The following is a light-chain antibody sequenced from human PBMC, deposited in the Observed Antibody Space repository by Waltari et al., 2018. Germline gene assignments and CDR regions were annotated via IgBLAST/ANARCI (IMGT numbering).Light chain of an antibody. CDR3: SSYASSITPNWV. Sequence: QSALTQPASVSGSPAQSITISCTGTSSDIGGYNYVSWYQQHPGKAPKLRIYDVNKRPSGVSNRFPGSKSGNTASLTISGLQAEDEADYYCSSYASSITPNWVFGGGTKLTVL. J-gene: IGLJ3*02. V-gene: IGLV2-14*01. CDR2: DVN. CDR1: SSDIGGYNY.